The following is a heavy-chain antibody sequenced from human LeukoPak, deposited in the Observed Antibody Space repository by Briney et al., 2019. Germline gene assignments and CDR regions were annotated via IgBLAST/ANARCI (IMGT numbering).Heavy chain of an antibody. D-gene: IGHD3-10*01. Sequence: PSETLSLTCAVYGGSFSGYYWSWIRQPPGKGLEWIGEINHSGSTNYNPSLKSRVTISVDTSKNQFSLKLSSVTAADTAVYYCARGRGFGELFTCWGQGTLVTVSS. J-gene: IGHJ4*02. V-gene: IGHV4-34*01. CDR1: GGSFSGYY. CDR3: ARGRGFGELFTC. CDR2: INHSGST.